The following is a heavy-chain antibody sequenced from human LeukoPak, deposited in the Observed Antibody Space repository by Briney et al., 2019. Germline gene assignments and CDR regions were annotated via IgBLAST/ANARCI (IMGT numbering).Heavy chain of an antibody. J-gene: IGHJ2*01. CDR2: ISWAGGST. CDR3: AKGALERYFDL. D-gene: IGHD1-1*01. CDR1: GFTFDEYT. Sequence: PGGSLRLSCAASGFTFDEYTMHWVRQTPGKGLEWVSLISWAGGSTYYADSVKGRFTISRDSSKKSLYLQMNSLGTEDTALYYCAKGALERYFDLWGRGTLVTVSP. V-gene: IGHV3-43*01.